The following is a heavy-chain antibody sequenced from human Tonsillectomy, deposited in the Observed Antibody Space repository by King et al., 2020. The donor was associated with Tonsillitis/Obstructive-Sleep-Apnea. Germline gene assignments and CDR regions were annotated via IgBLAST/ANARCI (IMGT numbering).Heavy chain of an antibody. CDR2: IYYSGST. V-gene: IGHV4-39*01. CDR3: ARRDAVVVITFDY. CDR1: GGSISSSSYY. D-gene: IGHD3-22*01. Sequence: QLVESGPGLVKPSETLSLTCTVSGGSISSSSYYWGWIRQPPGKGLEWIGSIYYSGSTYYNPSLKSRVTISVDTSKNQFSLKLSSVTAADTAVYYCARRDAVVVITFDYWGQGTLVTVSS. J-gene: IGHJ4*02.